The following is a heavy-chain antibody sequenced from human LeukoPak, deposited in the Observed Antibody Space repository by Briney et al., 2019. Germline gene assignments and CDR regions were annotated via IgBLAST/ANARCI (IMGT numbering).Heavy chain of an antibody. CDR2: IYYSGST. V-gene: IGHV4-39*01. D-gene: IGHD3-22*01. J-gene: IGHJ4*02. Sequence: PSETLSLTCTVSGGSISSSSYYWGWIRRPPGKGLEWIGNIYYSGSTYYNPSLKSRVTISVDTSKNQFSLKLSSVTAADTAVYYCASGVVVITTRPFDYWGQGTLVTVSS. CDR3: ASGVVVITTRPFDY. CDR1: GGSISSSSYY.